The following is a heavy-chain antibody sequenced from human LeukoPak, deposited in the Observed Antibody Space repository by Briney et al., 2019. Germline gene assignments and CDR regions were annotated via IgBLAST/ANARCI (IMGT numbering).Heavy chain of an antibody. CDR3: ARAPLTTYPW. Sequence: ASVKVSCKASGGTFSSYAISWVRQAPGQGLEWMGWINVVNDNTKLLQKFQGRVTITSDTSASTAYMEMSSLRFDDTAVYYCARAPLTTYPWWGQGTLVTVSS. J-gene: IGHJ4*02. CDR1: GGTFSSYA. V-gene: IGHV1-3*01. D-gene: IGHD2/OR15-2a*01. CDR2: INVVNDNT.